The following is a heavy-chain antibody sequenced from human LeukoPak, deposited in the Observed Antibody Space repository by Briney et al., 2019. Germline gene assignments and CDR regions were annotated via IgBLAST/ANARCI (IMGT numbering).Heavy chain of an antibody. Sequence: ASVKVSCKASGYTFTSYYMHWVRQAPGQGLEWMGIINPSGGSTSYAQKFQGRVTMTRDTSTSTVYVELSSLRSEDTAVYYCARSGIITVRGAPKGFWFDPWGQGTLVTVSS. CDR3: ARSGIITVRGAPKGFWFDP. D-gene: IGHD3-10*01. CDR2: INPSGGST. J-gene: IGHJ5*02. CDR1: GYTFTSYY. V-gene: IGHV1-46*01.